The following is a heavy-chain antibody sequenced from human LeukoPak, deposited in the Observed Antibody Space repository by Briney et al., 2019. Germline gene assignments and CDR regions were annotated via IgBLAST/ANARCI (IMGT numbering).Heavy chain of an antibody. Sequence: PSETLSLTCAVYGGSFSSYYWSWIRQPPGEGLEWIGEINHSGSTNYNPSLKSRVTISIGTSKGQFSLKLSSVTAADTAVYYCARRYSSSSLYSYYSMDVWGKGTTVTVSS. CDR3: ARRYSSSSLYSYYSMDV. D-gene: IGHD6-6*01. CDR2: INHSGST. J-gene: IGHJ6*03. V-gene: IGHV4-34*01. CDR1: GGSFSSYY.